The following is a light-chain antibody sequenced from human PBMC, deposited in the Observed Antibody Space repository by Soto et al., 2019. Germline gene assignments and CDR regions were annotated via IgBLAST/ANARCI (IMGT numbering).Light chain of an antibody. J-gene: IGKJ1*01. CDR2: AAS. CDR1: QSMTSY. Sequence: DIQSTQSPSSLSASVRDRVTITCWASQSMTSYLNWYQQKPGKAPKLLIYAASSLQSGVPSRFSCSGSGTDFTLTISSLQPEDFATYYCQQSYSTPPTFGQGTTVDIK. CDR3: QQSYSTPPT. V-gene: IGKV1-39*01.